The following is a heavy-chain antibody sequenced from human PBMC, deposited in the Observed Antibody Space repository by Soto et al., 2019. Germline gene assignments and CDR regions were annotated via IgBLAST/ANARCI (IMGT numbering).Heavy chain of an antibody. CDR3: TRDKIDGYSSSWYLFSYYYYGMDV. CDR1: GFTFGDYA. CDR2: IRSKAYGGTT. D-gene: IGHD6-13*01. Sequence: GGSLRLSCTASGFTFGDYAMSWFRQAPGKGLEWVGFIRSKAYGGTTEYAASVKGRFTISRDDSKSIAYLQMNSLKTEDTAVYYCTRDKIDGYSSSWYLFSYYYYGMDVWGQGTTVTVSS. V-gene: IGHV3-49*03. J-gene: IGHJ6*02.